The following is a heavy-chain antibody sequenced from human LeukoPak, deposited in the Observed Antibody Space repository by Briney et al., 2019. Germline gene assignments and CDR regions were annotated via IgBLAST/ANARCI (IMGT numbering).Heavy chain of an antibody. V-gene: IGHV3-53*01. D-gene: IGHD3-10*01. J-gene: IGHJ4*02. Sequence: GGSLRLSCAASGFTVSSNYMSWVRQAPGKGLEWVSVIYSGGSTYYADSVKGRFTISRDNSKNTLNLQMNSLRAEDTAVYYCARDTRLYSGSGSYFLDYWGQGTLVTVSS. CDR2: IYSGGST. CDR3: ARDTRLYSGSGSYFLDY. CDR1: GFTVSSNY.